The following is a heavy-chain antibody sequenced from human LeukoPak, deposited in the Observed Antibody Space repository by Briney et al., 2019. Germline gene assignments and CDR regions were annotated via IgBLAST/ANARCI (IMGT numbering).Heavy chain of an antibody. CDR3: ARVMYFGSSSWFIHYGMDV. CDR1: GGTFISYA. J-gene: IGHJ6*02. Sequence: GSSVKVSCKASGGTFISYAISWVRQATGQGLEWMGWMNPNSGNTGYAQKFQGRVTMTRNTSTSTAYMELSSLRSEDTAVYYCARVMYFGSSSWFIHYGMDVWGQGTTVTVSS. CDR2: MNPNSGNT. V-gene: IGHV1-8*02. D-gene: IGHD6-13*01.